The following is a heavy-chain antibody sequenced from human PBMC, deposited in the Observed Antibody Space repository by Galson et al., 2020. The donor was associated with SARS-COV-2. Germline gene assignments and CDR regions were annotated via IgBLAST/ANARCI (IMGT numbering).Heavy chain of an antibody. Sequence: SETLSLTCSVSSGSISRHFWSWVRQSPGKGLEWIGYVSYSGDTQYNPSLKSRVTLSVDTSENRFSLTLSQVTTSDTAVYYCARGGLILHYYGSGDALDIWGQGTMVTVSS. CDR3: ARGGLILHYYGSGDALDI. J-gene: IGHJ3*02. D-gene: IGHD3-10*01. V-gene: IGHV4-59*11. CDR2: VSYSGDT. CDR1: SGSISRHF.